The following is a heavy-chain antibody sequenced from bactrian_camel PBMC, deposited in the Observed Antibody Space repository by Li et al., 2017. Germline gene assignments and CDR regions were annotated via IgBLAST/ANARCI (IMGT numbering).Heavy chain of an antibody. D-gene: IGHD3*01. CDR1: GFEFGSFD. V-gene: IGHV3S10*01. CDR3: SPWGGMYVACSGSNY. Sequence: VQLVESGGGLVQPGGSLRLSCVASGFEFGSFDITWVRQGPGKGLEWIASIDSGGSTYYADSVKGRFTISTDNAKNMLYLQMNSLKTEDTAVYQCSPWGGMYVACSGSNYWTQGTQVTVS. J-gene: IGHJ4*01. CDR2: IDSGGST.